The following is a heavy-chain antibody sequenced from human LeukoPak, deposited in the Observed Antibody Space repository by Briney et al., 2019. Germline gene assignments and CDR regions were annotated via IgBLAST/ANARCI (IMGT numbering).Heavy chain of an antibody. CDR3: ARETGAAAERALGY. CDR1: GGSLRGYY. V-gene: IGHV4-34*01. J-gene: IGHJ4*02. CDR2: INHSGST. D-gene: IGHD6-13*01. Sequence: PSETLSLTSAVYGGSLRGYYWSWIRQPPRKGPEWIGEINHSGSTNYSPSLMSRVTISVDKSNNQFSLKLTSVTAADKAVYYCARETGAAAERALGYWGQGTLVTVSS.